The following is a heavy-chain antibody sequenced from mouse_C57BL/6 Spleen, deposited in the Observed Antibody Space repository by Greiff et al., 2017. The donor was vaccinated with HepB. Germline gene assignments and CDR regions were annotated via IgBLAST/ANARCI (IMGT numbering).Heavy chain of an antibody. CDR2: INPSNGGT. CDR3: ARSEIYYGNYVWFAY. Sequence: QVQLQQSGTELVKPGASVKLSCKASGYTFTSYWMHWVKQRPGQGLEWIGNINPSNGGTNYNEKFKSKATLTVDKSSSTAYMQLSSLTSEDSAVYYCARSEIYYGNYVWFAYWGQGTLVTVSA. D-gene: IGHD2-1*01. CDR1: GYTFTSYW. V-gene: IGHV1-53*01. J-gene: IGHJ3*01.